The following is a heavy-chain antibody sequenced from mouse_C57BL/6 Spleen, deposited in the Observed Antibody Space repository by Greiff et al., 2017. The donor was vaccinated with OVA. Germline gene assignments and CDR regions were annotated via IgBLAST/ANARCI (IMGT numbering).Heavy chain of an antibody. J-gene: IGHJ4*01. Sequence: EVQLQQSGPELVKPGASVKISCKASGYTFTDYYMNWVKQSHGKSLEWIGDINPNNGGTSYNQKLKGKATLTVDKSSSTAYMELRSLTSEDSAVYYCATRDSSGYYYAMDYWGQGTSVTVSS. CDR3: ATRDSSGYYYAMDY. D-gene: IGHD3-2*02. CDR2: INPNNGGT. V-gene: IGHV1-26*01. CDR1: GYTFTDYY.